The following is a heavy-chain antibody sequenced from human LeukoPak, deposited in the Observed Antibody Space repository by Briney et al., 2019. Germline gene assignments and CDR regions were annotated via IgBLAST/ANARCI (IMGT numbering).Heavy chain of an antibody. V-gene: IGHV1-2*02. Sequence: ASVKVSCKASGYTFTGYYMHWVRQAPGQGLEWMGWINPNSGGTNYAQKFQGRVTMTRDTSISTPYMELSRLRSDDTAVYYCASPAPGYYGSGSYHPFDIWGQGTMVTVSS. D-gene: IGHD3-10*01. CDR3: ASPAPGYYGSGSYHPFDI. CDR2: INPNSGGT. J-gene: IGHJ3*02. CDR1: GYTFTGYY.